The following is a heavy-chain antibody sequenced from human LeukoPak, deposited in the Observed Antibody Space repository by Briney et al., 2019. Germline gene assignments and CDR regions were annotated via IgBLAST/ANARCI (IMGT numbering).Heavy chain of an antibody. CDR2: INTNTGNP. Sequence: ASVKVSCKASGYTFTSYAMNWVRQAPGQGLEWMGWINTNTGNPTYAQGFTGRFVFSLDTSVSTAYLQISSLKAEDTAVYYCARDPGQPSRFVYYYYYYMDVWGKGTTVTVSS. D-gene: IGHD3-10*01. CDR3: ARDPGQPSRFVYYYYYYMDV. J-gene: IGHJ6*03. V-gene: IGHV7-4-1*02. CDR1: GYTFTSYA.